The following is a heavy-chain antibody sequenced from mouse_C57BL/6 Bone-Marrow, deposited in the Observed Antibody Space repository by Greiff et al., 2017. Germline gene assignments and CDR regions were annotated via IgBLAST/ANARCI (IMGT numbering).Heavy chain of an antibody. V-gene: IGHV5-12*01. J-gene: IGHJ3*01. CDR2: ISNGGGST. Sequence: EVKVVESGGGLVQPGGSLTLSCAASGFTFSDSYMYLVRQTPEKRLEWVAYISNGGGSTYYPDTVKGRFTISRDNAKNTLYLQMSRLKSEDTAMYYCERLWDGAWFAYWGQGTLVTVSA. D-gene: IGHD4-1*01. CDR3: ERLWDGAWFAY. CDR1: GFTFSDSY.